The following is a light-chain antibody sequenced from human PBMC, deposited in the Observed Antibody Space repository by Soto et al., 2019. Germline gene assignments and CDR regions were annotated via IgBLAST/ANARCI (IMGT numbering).Light chain of an antibody. CDR2: GAS. CDR3: QQNNKWPPVT. V-gene: IGKV3-15*01. Sequence: EVFMSPSPAPVSVSPGEGVTLSCRASQTISNDLAWYQQKPGQAPRLLIYGASTRATGVPARFSGGGSGTEFTLTISSLQSEDFAFYYCQQNNKWPPVTFGQETTVDIK. J-gene: IGKJ3*01. CDR1: QTISND.